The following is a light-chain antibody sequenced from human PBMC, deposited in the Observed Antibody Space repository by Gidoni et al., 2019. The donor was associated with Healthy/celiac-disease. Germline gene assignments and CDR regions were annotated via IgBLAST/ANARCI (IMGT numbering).Light chain of an antibody. CDR3: NSYTSSSTLYV. V-gene: IGLV2-14*01. CDR1: SSDVGGYNY. CDR2: DVS. J-gene: IGLJ1*01. Sequence: QSALTQPASVSGSPGQSITISCTGTSSDVGGYNYVSWYQQHPGKAPKLMIYDVSNRPSGVSNRCSGSKSGNTASLTISGLQAEDEADYYCNSYTSSSTLYVFGTGTKVTVL.